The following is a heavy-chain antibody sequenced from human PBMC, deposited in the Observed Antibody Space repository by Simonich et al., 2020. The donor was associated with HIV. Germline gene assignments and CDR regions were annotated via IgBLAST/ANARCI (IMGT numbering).Heavy chain of an antibody. Sequence: EVQLVESGGGLVQPGGSLRLSCAASGFTFSTYSMNWVRQAPWKGLEWVSYISISGSVIYYADSVKGRLTISRDNAKNSLYLQMNSLRAEDTAVYYCARSESRGFDVWGQGTMVTVSS. J-gene: IGHJ3*01. V-gene: IGHV3-48*01. CDR2: ISISGSVI. CDR3: ARSESRGFDV. CDR1: GFTFSTYS.